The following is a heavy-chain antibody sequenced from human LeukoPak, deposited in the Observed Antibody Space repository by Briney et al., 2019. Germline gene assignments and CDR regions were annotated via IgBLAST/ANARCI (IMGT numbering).Heavy chain of an antibody. CDR2: ISGSGGST. CDR1: GFTLSSYA. V-gene: IGHV3-23*01. D-gene: IGHD1-26*01. CDR3: ARDPYSGSYSDYYYYYMDV. Sequence: GGSLRLSCAASGFTLSSYAMSWVRQAPGKGLEWVSAISGSGGSTYYADSVKGRFTISRDNSKNTLYLQLNSLRAEDTAVYYCARDPYSGSYSDYYYYYMDVWGKGTTVTVSS. J-gene: IGHJ6*03.